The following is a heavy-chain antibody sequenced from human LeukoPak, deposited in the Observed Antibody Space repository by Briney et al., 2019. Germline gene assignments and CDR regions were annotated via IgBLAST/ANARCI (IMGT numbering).Heavy chain of an antibody. J-gene: IGHJ6*02. CDR3: AREAVTYYYYGMDV. Sequence: ASVKVSCKASGYTFTSYGISWVRQAPGQGLEWMGWINAGNGNTKYSQKFQGRVTITRDTSASTAYMELSSLRSEDTAVYYCAREAVTYYYYGMDVWGQGTTVTVSS. CDR2: INAGNGNT. D-gene: IGHD4-11*01. V-gene: IGHV1-3*01. CDR1: GYTFTSYG.